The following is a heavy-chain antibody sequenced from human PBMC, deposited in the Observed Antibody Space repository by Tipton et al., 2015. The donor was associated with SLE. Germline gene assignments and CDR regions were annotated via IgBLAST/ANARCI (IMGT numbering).Heavy chain of an antibody. Sequence: TLSLTCTVSGGSISSGGYYWTWIRQPAGKGLEWIGQLYASGNTHYNHNPSLESRLTISVDRSKNQFSLKLSSVIAADTAIYYCARAVGYVAAARSPGWFDPWGQGTLVTVSS. CDR1: GGSISSGGYY. D-gene: IGHD6-13*01. CDR2: LYASGNTHY. V-gene: IGHV4-61*09. CDR3: ARAVGYVAAARSPGWFDP. J-gene: IGHJ5*02.